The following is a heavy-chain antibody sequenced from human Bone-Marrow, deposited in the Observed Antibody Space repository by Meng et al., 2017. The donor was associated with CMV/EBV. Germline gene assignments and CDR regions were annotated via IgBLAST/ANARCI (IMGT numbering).Heavy chain of an antibody. Sequence: KGLGTNLATYWIGWVRNRPGKGLDWMGIIYPGDSDTRYSPSFQGKVTISVDKSINTAYLQWSSLKASDTAIYYCARHLRRSPFDSWGQGTLVTVSS. D-gene: IGHD4-17*01. CDR3: ARHLRRSPFDS. V-gene: IGHV5-51*01. J-gene: IGHJ4*02. CDR2: IYPGDSDT. CDR1: GTNLATYW.